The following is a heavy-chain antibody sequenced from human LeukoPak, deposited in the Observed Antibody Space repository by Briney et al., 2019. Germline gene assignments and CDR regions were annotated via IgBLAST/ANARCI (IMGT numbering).Heavy chain of an antibody. CDR2: ISSSSSYT. CDR3: PSDFGLRDGYNYYYFDY. CDR1: VFTFSSYS. J-gene: IGHJ4*02. D-gene: IGHD5-24*01. V-gene: IGHV3-21*01. Sequence: GGSLRLSCAASVFTFSSYSMNWVRQAPGKGLEWVSSISSSSSYTYYADSVKGGFTISRDNAKNSLYLQMNSLRAEDTAVYYCPSDFGLRDGYNYYYFDYWGQGTLVTVSS.